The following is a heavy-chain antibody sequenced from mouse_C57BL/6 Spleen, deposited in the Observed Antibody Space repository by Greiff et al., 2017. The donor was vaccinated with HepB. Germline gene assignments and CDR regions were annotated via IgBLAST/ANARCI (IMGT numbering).Heavy chain of an antibody. CDR1: GFSFNTYA. CDR3: VRQGYYYGNYDYYAMDY. J-gene: IGHJ4*01. V-gene: IGHV10-1*01. CDR2: IRSKSNNYAT. D-gene: IGHD2-1*01. Sequence: DVQLVESGGGLVQPKGSLKLSCAASGFSFNTYAMNWVRQAPGKGLEWVARIRSKSNNYATYYADSVKDRFTISRDDSESMLYLQMNNLKTEDTAMYYCVRQGYYYGNYDYYAMDYWGQGTSVTVSS.